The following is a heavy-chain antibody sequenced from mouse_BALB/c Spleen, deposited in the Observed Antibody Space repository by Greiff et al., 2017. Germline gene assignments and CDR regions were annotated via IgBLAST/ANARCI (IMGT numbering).Heavy chain of an antibody. J-gene: IGHJ2*01. CDR1: GDSITSGY. CDR2: ISYSGST. CDR3: ARYYGSSYRYFDY. Sequence: EVKLMESGPSLVKPSQTLSLTCSVTGDSITSGYWNWIRKFPGNKLEYMGYISYSGSTYYNPSLKSRISITRDTSKNQYYLQLNSVTTEDTATYYCARYYGSSYRYFDYWGQGTTLTVSS. V-gene: IGHV3-8*02. D-gene: IGHD1-1*01.